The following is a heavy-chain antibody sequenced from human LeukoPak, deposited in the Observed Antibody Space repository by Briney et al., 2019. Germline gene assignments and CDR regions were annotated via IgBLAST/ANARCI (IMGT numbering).Heavy chain of an antibody. CDR2: ISAYNGNT. V-gene: IGHV1-18*01. CDR1: GYTFTSYG. D-gene: IGHD2-2*01. CDR3: AREHRIVVVPAADY. J-gene: IGHJ4*02. Sequence: GASVKVSCKASGYTFTSYGISWVQQAPGQGLEWMGWISAYNGNTNYAQKLQGRVTMTTDTSTGTAYMELRSLRSDDTAVYYCAREHRIVVVPAADYWGQGTLVTVSS.